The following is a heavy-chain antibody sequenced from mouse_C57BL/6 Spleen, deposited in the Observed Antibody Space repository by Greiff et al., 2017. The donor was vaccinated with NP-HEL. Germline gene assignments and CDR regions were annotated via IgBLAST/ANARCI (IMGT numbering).Heavy chain of an antibody. Sequence: QVQLKQSGPELVKPGASVKISCKASGYAFSSSWMNWVKQRPGKGLEWIGRIYPGDGDTNYNGKFKGKATLTADKSSSTAYMQLSSLTSEDSAVYFCAREGIYYGNYGYFDVWGTGTTVTVSS. CDR3: AREGIYYGNYGYFDV. CDR1: GYAFSSSW. J-gene: IGHJ1*03. CDR2: IYPGDGDT. D-gene: IGHD2-1*01. V-gene: IGHV1-82*01.